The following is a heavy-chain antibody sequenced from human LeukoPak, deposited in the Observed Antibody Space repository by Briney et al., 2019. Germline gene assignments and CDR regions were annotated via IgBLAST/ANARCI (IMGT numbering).Heavy chain of an antibody. CDR1: GGSISSGGYY. CDR2: IYYSGST. CDR3: AREVGYYYDSSGYYDY. V-gene: IGHV4-61*08. J-gene: IGHJ4*02. Sequence: KSSETLSLTCTVSGGSISSGGYYWSWIRQPPGKGLEWIGYIYYSGSTNYNPSLKSRVTISVDTSKNQFSLKLSSVTAADTAVYYCAREVGYYYDSSGYYDYWGQGTLVTVSS. D-gene: IGHD3-22*01.